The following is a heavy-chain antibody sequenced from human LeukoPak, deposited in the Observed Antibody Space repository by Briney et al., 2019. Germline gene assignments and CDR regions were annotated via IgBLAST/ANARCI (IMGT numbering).Heavy chain of an antibody. J-gene: IGHJ4*02. D-gene: IGHD6-19*01. CDR2: ISGSGGST. Sequence: PGGPLRLSCAASGFTFSSYAMSWVRQAPGKGLEWVSAISGSGGSTYYADSVKGRFTISRDNSKNTLYLQMNSLRAEDTAVYYCARPSYSSGWYRYWGQGTLVTVSS. CDR1: GFTFSSYA. CDR3: ARPSYSSGWYRY. V-gene: IGHV3-23*01.